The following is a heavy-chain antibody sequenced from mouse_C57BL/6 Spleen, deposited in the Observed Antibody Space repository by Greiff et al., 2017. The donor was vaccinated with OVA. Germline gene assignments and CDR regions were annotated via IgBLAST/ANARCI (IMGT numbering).Heavy chain of an antibody. CDR1: GYTFTSYW. D-gene: IGHD4-1*01. V-gene: IGHV1-53*01. CDR2: INPSNGGT. Sequence: VQLQQPGPDLVKPGASVTMSCKASGYTFTSYWMHWVQQRPGQGLEWIGNINPSNGGTNYNEKFKSKATLTVDKSSSTAYMQLSSLTSEDSAVYYLANLTFLDYWGQGTSLTVSS. J-gene: IGHJ2*02. CDR3: ANLTFLDY.